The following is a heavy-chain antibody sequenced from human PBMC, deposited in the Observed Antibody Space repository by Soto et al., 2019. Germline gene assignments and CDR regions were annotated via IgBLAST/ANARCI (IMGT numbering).Heavy chain of an antibody. Sequence: GGSLRLSCAASGFTVSSNYMSWVRQAPGKGLEWVSVIYSGGSTYYADSVKGRFTISRDNSKNTLYLQMNSLRAEDTAVYYCARSDGTSSYYYYGMDVWGQGTTVTVSS. D-gene: IGHD2-2*01. V-gene: IGHV3-53*01. CDR3: ARSDGTSSYYYYGMDV. CDR2: IYSGGST. CDR1: GFTVSSNY. J-gene: IGHJ6*02.